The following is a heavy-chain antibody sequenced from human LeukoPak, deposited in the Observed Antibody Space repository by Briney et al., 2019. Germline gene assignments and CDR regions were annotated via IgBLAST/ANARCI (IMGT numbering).Heavy chain of an antibody. CDR2: ISAYNGNT. CDR1: GYTFTSYG. Sequence: GASVKVSCRASGYTFTSYGISWVRQAPGQGLEWMGWISAYNGNTNYAQKLQGRVTMTTDTSTSTAYMELRSLRSDDTAVYYCARGCSSTSCYWSDYWGQGTLVTVSS. D-gene: IGHD2-2*01. V-gene: IGHV1-18*01. J-gene: IGHJ4*02. CDR3: ARGCSSTSCYWSDY.